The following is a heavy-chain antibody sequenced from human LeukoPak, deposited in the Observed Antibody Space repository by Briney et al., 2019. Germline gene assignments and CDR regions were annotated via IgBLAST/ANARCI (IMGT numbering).Heavy chain of an antibody. CDR1: GYTFTGYY. V-gene: IGHV1-2*02. J-gene: IGHJ4*02. Sequence: ASVKVSCKASGYTFTGYYMHWVRQAPGQGLEWMGWINPNSGGTNYAQKFQGRVTMTRDTSISTAYMELSRLRSEDTAVYYCARDYCSSTSCYDYWGQGTLVTVSS. D-gene: IGHD2-2*01. CDR2: INPNSGGT. CDR3: ARDYCSSTSCYDY.